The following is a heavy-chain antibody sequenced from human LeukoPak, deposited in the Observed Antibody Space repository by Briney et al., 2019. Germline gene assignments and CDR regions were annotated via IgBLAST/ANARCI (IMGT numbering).Heavy chain of an antibody. CDR3: ATVYGGNSGGAFDI. Sequence: ASVKVSCKVSGYTLTELSMHWVRQAPGKGLEWMGGFDPEDGETIYAQKFQGRVTMTEDTSTDTAYMELSSLRSEDTAVYYCATVYGGNSGGAFDIWGQGTMVTVSS. V-gene: IGHV1-24*01. CDR2: FDPEDGET. J-gene: IGHJ3*02. CDR1: GYTLTELS. D-gene: IGHD4-23*01.